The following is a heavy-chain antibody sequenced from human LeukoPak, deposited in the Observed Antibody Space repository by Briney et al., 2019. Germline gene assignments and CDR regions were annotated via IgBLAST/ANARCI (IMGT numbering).Heavy chain of an antibody. V-gene: IGHV4-34*01. J-gene: IGHJ6*02. CDR2: INHSGST. D-gene: IGHD2-15*01. Sequence: SETLSLTCAVYGGSFSVYYWSWIRQPPGKGLEWIGEINHSGSTNYNPSLKSRVTISVDTSKNQFSLKLSSVTAADTAVYYCARPLSCGGSMVVWGQGTTVTVSS. CDR1: GGSFSVYY. CDR3: ARPLSCGGSMVV.